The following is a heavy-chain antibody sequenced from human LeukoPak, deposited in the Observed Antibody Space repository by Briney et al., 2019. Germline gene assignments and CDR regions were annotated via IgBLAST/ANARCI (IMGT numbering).Heavy chain of an antibody. CDR2: INQDGSER. CDR1: GFTFTKYW. Sequence: GGSLRLSCAASGFTFTKYWMTWVRQDPGKGLEWVANINQDGSERFYVDSVKGRFTISRDNAKNSLYLQMNSLGAEDTAVYYCARELDCRSTSCYLDTWGQGTLVTVSS. J-gene: IGHJ4*02. V-gene: IGHV3-7*01. CDR3: ARELDCRSTSCYLDT. D-gene: IGHD2-2*01.